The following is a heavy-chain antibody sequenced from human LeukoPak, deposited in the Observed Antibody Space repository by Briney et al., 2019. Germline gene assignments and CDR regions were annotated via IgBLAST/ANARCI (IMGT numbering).Heavy chain of an antibody. CDR2: IYSGGST. V-gene: IGHV3-53*04. J-gene: IGHJ6*02. CDR3: ARDFNLSGGYYGMDV. CDR1: GFTVSSNY. Sequence: GGSLRLSCAASGFTVSSNYMSWVRQAPGKGLEWVSVIYSGGSTYYADSVKGRFTISRHNSKNTLYLQMNSLRAEDTAVYYCARDFNLSGGYYGMDVWGQGTTVTVSS. D-gene: IGHD6-25*01.